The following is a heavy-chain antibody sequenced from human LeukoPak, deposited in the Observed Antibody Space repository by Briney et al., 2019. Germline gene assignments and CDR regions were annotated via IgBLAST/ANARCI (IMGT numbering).Heavy chain of an antibody. CDR3: ARFVGSYYFDY. D-gene: IGHD1-26*01. CDR2: MNPNSGNT. V-gene: IGHV1-8*01. Sequence: GASVTVSCKASGYTFTIYHINWVRQATGQGLEWMGWMNPNSGNTGYAQKFQGRVTMTRNTSISTAYMELSSLRSEDTAVYYCARFVGSYYFDYWGQGTLVTVSS. CDR1: GYTFTIYH. J-gene: IGHJ4*02.